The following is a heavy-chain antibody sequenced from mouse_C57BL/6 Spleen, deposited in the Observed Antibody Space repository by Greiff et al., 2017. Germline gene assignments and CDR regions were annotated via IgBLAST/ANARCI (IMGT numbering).Heavy chain of an antibody. CDR3: ARRRAAVVEAYAMDY. V-gene: IGHV5-6*02. J-gene: IGHJ4*01. CDR1: GFTFSSYG. D-gene: IGHD1-1*01. Sequence: EVKLVESGGDLVKPGGSLKLSCAASGFTFSSYGMSWVRQTPDKRLEWVATISSGGSYTYYPDSVKGRFTISRDNAKNTLYLQMSSLKSEDTAMYYCARRRAAVVEAYAMDYWGQGTSVTVSS. CDR2: ISSGGSYT.